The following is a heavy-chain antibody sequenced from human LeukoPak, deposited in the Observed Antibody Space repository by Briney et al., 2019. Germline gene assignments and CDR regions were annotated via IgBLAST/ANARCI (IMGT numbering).Heavy chain of an antibody. J-gene: IGHJ4*02. V-gene: IGHV4-59*01. D-gene: IGHD5-18*01. CDR3: ARFTGIQLWLRVDY. Sequence: PSETLSLTCTVSGGSISSYYWSWIRQPPGKGLEWIGYIYYSGSTNYNPSLKSRVTISVDTSKNQFSLKLSSVTAADTAVYYCARFTGIQLWLRVDYWGQGTLVTVSS. CDR1: GGSISSYY. CDR2: IYYSGST.